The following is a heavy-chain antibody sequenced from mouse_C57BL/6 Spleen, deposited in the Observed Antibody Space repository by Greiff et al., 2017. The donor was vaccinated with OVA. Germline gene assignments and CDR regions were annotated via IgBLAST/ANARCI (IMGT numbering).Heavy chain of an antibody. CDR3: ARRRFITTVDAMDY. Sequence: VQLKESGPELVKPGASVKIPCKASGYTFTDYNMDWVKQSHGKSLEWIGDINPNNGGTIYNQKFKGKATLTVDKSSSTAYMELRSLTSEDTAVYYCARRRFITTVDAMDYWGQGTSVTVSS. CDR1: GYTFTDYN. J-gene: IGHJ4*01. D-gene: IGHD1-1*01. CDR2: INPNNGGT. V-gene: IGHV1-18*01.